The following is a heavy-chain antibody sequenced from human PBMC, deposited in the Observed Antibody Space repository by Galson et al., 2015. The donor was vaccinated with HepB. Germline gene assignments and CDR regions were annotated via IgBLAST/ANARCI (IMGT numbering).Heavy chain of an antibody. CDR1: GYTFTSYG. CDR3: ARDRVVPAALYYYYGMDV. J-gene: IGHJ6*02. V-gene: IGHV1-18*01. D-gene: IGHD2-2*01. CDR2: ISAYNGNT. Sequence: SVKVSCKASGYTFTSYGISWVRQAPGQGLEWMGWISAYNGNTNYAQKLQGRVTMTTDTSTSTAYMELRSLRSDDTAVYYCARDRVVPAALYYYYGMDVWGQGTTVTVSS.